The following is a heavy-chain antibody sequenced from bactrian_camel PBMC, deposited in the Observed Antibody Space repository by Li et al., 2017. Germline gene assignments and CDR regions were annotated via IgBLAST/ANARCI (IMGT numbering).Heavy chain of an antibody. J-gene: IGHJ6*01. CDR3: AARRSSGRYNDYDLTLRAADFYY. D-gene: IGHD4*01. CDR2: IDSDGAVT. CDR1: GYPYRAWC. V-gene: IGHV3S31*01. Sequence: DVQLVESGGGSVQAGGSLRLSCTVSGYPYRAWCIGWFRQSPGQEREGIAAIDSDGAVTYADSVKGRFTASKENNKITLHLQMNNLKPEDSAMYFCAARRSSGRYNDYDLTLRAADFYYWGQGTQVTVS.